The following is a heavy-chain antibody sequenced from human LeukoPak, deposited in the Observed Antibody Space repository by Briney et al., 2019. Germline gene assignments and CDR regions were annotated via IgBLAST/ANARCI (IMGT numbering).Heavy chain of an antibody. V-gene: IGHV3-30-3*01. D-gene: IGHD5-18*01. Sequence: GGSLRLSCAASGFTFSSYAMHWVRQAPGKGLEWVAVISYDGSNKYYADSVKGRFTISRDNSKNTLYLQMNSLRAEDTAVYYCANSGYSYGFDYWGQGTLVTVSS. CDR3: ANSGYSYGFDY. CDR2: ISYDGSNK. CDR1: GFTFSSYA. J-gene: IGHJ4*02.